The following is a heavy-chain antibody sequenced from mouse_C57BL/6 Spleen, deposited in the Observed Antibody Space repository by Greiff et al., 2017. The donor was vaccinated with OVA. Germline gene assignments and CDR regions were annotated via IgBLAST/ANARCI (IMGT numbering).Heavy chain of an antibody. CDR2: ISSGSSTI. D-gene: IGHD1-1*01. J-gene: IGHJ3*01. Sequence: EVQLVESGGGLVKPGGSLKLSCAASGFTFSDYGMHWVRQAPEKGLEWVAYISSGSSTIYYADTVKGRFTLSRDNAKNTLFLQMTSLRSEDTAMYYCARTTTVVAHFAYWGQGTLVTVSA. V-gene: IGHV5-17*01. CDR3: ARTTTVVAHFAY. CDR1: GFTFSDYG.